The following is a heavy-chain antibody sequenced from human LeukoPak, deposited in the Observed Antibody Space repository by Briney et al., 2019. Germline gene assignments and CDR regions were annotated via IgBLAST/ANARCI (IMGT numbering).Heavy chain of an antibody. Sequence: SQTLSLTCTVSGGSISSGDYYWSWIRQPPGKGLEWIGYIYYSGSTYYNPSLKSRVTISVDTSKNQFSLKLSSVTAADTAVYYCARESRHYYDFWSGSYYYYYYGMDVWGQGTTVTVSS. CDR3: ARESRHYYDFWSGSYYYYYYGMDV. CDR1: GGSISSGDYY. V-gene: IGHV4-30-4*01. D-gene: IGHD3-3*01. CDR2: IYYSGST. J-gene: IGHJ6*02.